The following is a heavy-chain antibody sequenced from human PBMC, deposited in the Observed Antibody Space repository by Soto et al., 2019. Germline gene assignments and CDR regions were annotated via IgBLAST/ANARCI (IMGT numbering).Heavy chain of an antibody. CDR2: ISGSGGST. CDR3: AKGRASSSSGY. Sequence: PGGSLRLSCAASGFTFSSYGMSWVRQAPGKGLEWVSGISGSGGSTYYADSVKGRFTISRDNSKNTLYLQMNSLRAEDTAVYYCAKGRASSSSGYWGQGTLVTVSS. J-gene: IGHJ4*02. V-gene: IGHV3-23*01. CDR1: GFTFSSYG. D-gene: IGHD6-13*01.